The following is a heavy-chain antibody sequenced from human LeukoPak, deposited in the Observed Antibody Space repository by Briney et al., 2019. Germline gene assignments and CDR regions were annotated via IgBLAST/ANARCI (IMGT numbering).Heavy chain of an antibody. CDR1: GGSFSGYY. CDR3: ARATVGIAAAGTGIGVDY. CDR2: INHSGST. D-gene: IGHD6-13*01. V-gene: IGHV4-34*01. J-gene: IGHJ4*02. Sequence: SETLSLTCAVYGGSFSGYYWSWIRQPPGKGLEWIGEINHSGSTNYNPSLKSRVTISVATSKNQFSLKLSSVTAADTAVYYCARATVGIAAAGTGIGVDYWGQGTLVTVSS.